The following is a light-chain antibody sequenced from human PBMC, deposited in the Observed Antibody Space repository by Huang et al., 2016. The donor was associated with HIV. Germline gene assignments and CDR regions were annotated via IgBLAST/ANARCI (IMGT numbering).Light chain of an antibody. V-gene: IGKV3-15*01. J-gene: IGKJ2*01. Sequence: VMTQSPDSLSVSPGVRVTLSCRASDYIKTNVSWYQHKPGQAPRLLVFDASTRVADIPARFSASGSGTDCTLTIASLQSDDSAIYYCQQYNNRPRTFGQGTKVEIK. CDR1: DYIKTN. CDR3: QQYNNRPRT. CDR2: DAS.